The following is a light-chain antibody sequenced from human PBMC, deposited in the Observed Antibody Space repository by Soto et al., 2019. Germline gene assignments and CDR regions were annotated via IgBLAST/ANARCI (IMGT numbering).Light chain of an antibody. CDR1: SSDVGTYNL. V-gene: IGLV2-23*02. CDR2: EVT. Sequence: QSVLTQPASVSGSPGQSITISCSGTSSDVGTYNLVSWYQQYPGKAPRLMIYEVTKRPSGVSNRFSGSKSGNTASLIISGLQPEDEADYYCCSYAGSSSSIFGTGTKVTVL. J-gene: IGLJ1*01. CDR3: CSYAGSSSSI.